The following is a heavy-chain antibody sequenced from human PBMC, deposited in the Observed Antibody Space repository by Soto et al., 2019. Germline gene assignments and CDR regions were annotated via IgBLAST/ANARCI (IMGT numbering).Heavy chain of an antibody. Sequence: VKVSCKASGGTFSSYATSWVRQAPGQGLEWMGGIIPIFGTANYAQKFQGRVTITADESTSTAYMELSSLRSEDIAMYYCARDLDYGGNSETFDRWGQGTMVTVSS. J-gene: IGHJ3*02. CDR2: IIPIFGTA. CDR1: GGTFSSYA. CDR3: ARDLDYGGNSETFDR. D-gene: IGHD4-17*01. V-gene: IGHV1-69*01.